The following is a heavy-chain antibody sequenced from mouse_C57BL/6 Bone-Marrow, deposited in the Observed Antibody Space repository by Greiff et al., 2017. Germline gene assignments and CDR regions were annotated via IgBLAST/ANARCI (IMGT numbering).Heavy chain of an antibody. J-gene: IGHJ2*01. V-gene: IGHV1-26*01. CDR3: ARDYVSRYYFDY. D-gene: IGHD1-1*01. Sequence: EVQLQQSGPELVKPGASVKISCKASGYTFTDYYMNWVKQSHGKSLEWIGDINPNNGGTSYNQKFKGKATLTVDKSSSTAYMELRSLTSEDSAVYYCARDYVSRYYFDYWGQGTTLTVSS. CDR2: INPNNGGT. CDR1: GYTFTDYY.